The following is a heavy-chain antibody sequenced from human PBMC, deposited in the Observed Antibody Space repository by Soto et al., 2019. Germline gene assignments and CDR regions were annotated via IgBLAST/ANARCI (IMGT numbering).Heavy chain of an antibody. CDR3: ACTYYDFWSGPQGNWFDP. Sequence: EVQLLESGGGWVQPGGSLRLSCAASGFTFSSYAMSWVRQAPGKGLEWGSAISGSGGSTYYADSVKGRFTISRDNSKNTLYLQMNSLRAEDTAVYYCACTYYDFWSGPQGNWFDPWGQGTLVTVSS. D-gene: IGHD3-3*01. J-gene: IGHJ5*02. CDR2: ISGSGGST. CDR1: GFTFSSYA. V-gene: IGHV3-23*01.